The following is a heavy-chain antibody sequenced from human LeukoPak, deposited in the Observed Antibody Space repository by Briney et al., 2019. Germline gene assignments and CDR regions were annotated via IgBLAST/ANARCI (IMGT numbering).Heavy chain of an antibody. V-gene: IGHV3-23*01. CDR1: GFTLSSYA. CDR2: ISGSGGST. Sequence: GGSLRLTCAASGFTLSSYAMSWVRQAPGKGLEWVSAISGSGGSTYYADSVKGRFTISRDNSKNTLYLQMNSLRAEDTAVYYCATDPYSSSWYDYWGQGTLVTVSS. CDR3: ATDPYSSSWYDY. J-gene: IGHJ4*02. D-gene: IGHD6-13*01.